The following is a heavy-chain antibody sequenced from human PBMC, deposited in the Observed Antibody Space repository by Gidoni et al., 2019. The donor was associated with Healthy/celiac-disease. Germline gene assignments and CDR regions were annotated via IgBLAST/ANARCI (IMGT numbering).Heavy chain of an antibody. Sequence: QVQLVESGGRVVQPGRSLRLACAAPGFTFRSYGMHWVRQPPGKGMEWLAVISYDGSNKYYADSVKGRFTISRDNSKNTLYLQMSSLRAEDTAVYYCAKERTVTGGFDYWGQGTLVTVSS. J-gene: IGHJ4*02. CDR3: AKERTVTGGFDY. CDR1: GFTFRSYG. CDR2: ISYDGSNK. D-gene: IGHD3-10*01. V-gene: IGHV3-30*18.